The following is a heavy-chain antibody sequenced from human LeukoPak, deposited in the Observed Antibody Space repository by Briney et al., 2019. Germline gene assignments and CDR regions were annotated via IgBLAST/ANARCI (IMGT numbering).Heavy chain of an antibody. CDR3: ARDWGWAFDP. Sequence: PGRSLRLSCAASGFIFDDYAMHWVRQVPGKGLEWVSGNSWNSDNIDYADSVKGRFTISRDNAKDSLFLELNSLRDEDTAVYYCARDWGWAFDPWGQGTLVTVFS. D-gene: IGHD7-27*01. V-gene: IGHV3-9*01. CDR1: GFIFDDYA. CDR2: NSWNSDNI. J-gene: IGHJ5*02.